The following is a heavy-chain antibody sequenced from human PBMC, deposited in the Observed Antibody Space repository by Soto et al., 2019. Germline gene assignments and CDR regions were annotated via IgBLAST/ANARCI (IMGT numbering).Heavy chain of an antibody. CDR1: GYTLDTCG. CDR3: ARAEMKGWDYYYYMDV. CDR2: ISAGNGNT. D-gene: IGHD6-19*01. Sequence: PSLKATCKASGYTLDTCGLRWVRQAPGQRLEWMGWISAGNGNTKYSQKFQGRLTITRDTSASTAYMELSTLRSEDTAVYYCARAEMKGWDYYYYMDVWGKGTTVTVSS. J-gene: IGHJ6*03. V-gene: IGHV1-3*01.